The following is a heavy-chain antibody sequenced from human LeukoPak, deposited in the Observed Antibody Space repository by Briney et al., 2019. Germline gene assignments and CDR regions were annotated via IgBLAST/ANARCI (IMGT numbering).Heavy chain of an antibody. CDR3: ERDRYCSGGSCYSYYYGMDV. V-gene: IGHV1-69*04. D-gene: IGHD2-15*01. CDR2: IIPILGIA. CDR1: GGTFSSYA. J-gene: IGHJ6*02. Sequence: SVKVSCKASGGTFSSYAISWVRQAPGQGLEWMGRIIPILGIANYAQKFQGRVTITADKSTSTAYMELSSLRSEDTAVYYCERDRYCSGGSCYSYYYGMDVWGQGTTVTVSS.